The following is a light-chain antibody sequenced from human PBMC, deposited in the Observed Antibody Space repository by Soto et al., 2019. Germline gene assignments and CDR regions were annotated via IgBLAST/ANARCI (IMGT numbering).Light chain of an antibody. CDR1: QSVNSGY. J-gene: IGKJ5*01. CDR3: QQYGSSPT. V-gene: IGKV3-20*01. CDR2: GAS. Sequence: EIVLTQSPGTLSLSPGERATLSCRASQSVNSGYLAWYQHKPGQAPRLLIYGASNRATGIPDRFSVSGSGTDFTLTISRLEPEDFAVYYCQQYGSSPTFGQGTRLVVK.